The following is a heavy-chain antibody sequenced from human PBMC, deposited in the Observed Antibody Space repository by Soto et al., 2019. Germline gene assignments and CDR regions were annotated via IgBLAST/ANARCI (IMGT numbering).Heavy chain of an antibody. CDR3: AKDLVHGNYFDY. CDR1: GFTFNSYA. D-gene: IGHD3-10*01. Sequence: EVQLLESGGGLVQPGGSLRLSCAASGFTFNSYAMSWVRQAPGKGLEWVSTISRSGGSTYYADSVKGRFTISRDNSKNTLYLQMNSLRADDTAVDYCAKDLVHGNYFDYWGKGTQVTVSS. CDR2: ISRSGGST. V-gene: IGHV3-23*01. J-gene: IGHJ4*02.